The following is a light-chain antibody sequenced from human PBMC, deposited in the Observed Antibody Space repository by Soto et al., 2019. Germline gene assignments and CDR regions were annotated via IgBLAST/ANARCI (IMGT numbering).Light chain of an antibody. Sequence: SVLTQPTSVSAAPGQKVTISCSGSNSNIGNNFVSWYQQLPGTAPKLLIYENNKRPLGIPDRFSDSKSGTSATLGITELQAGDEADYYCGTWDTSLSTVVFGGGTKLTVL. J-gene: IGLJ2*01. CDR3: GTWDTSLSTVV. CDR2: ENN. V-gene: IGLV1-51*02. CDR1: NSNIGNNF.